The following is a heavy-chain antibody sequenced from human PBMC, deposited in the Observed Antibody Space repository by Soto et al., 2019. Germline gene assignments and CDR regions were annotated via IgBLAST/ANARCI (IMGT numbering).Heavy chain of an antibody. V-gene: IGHV3-64*01. Sequence: EVQLVESGGGLVQPGGSLRLSCAASGFTFSSYAMHWVRQAPGKGLEYVSAISSNGGSTYYANSVKGRFTISRDNSKNTLYIQMGSLRAEDMAVYYCARQGSGSYYFDYWGQGTLVTVSS. CDR3: ARQGSGSYYFDY. D-gene: IGHD2-15*01. J-gene: IGHJ4*02. CDR2: ISSNGGST. CDR1: GFTFSSYA.